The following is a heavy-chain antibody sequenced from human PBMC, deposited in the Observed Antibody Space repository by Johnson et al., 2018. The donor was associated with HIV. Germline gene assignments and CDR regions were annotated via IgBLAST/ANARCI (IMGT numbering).Heavy chain of an antibody. CDR3: ARVPVVIGGVRKAFDI. J-gene: IGHJ3*02. V-gene: IGHV3-74*02. CDR2: INSYGSST. CDR1: GFTFSSYG. D-gene: IGHD3-16*01. Sequence: MLLVESGGGLVQPGGSLRLSCAASGFTFSSYGMHWVRQAPGKGLVWVSRINSYGSSTTYADSVKDRFTISRDNAKNILYLQMNSLRAEDTAVYYCARVPVVIGGVRKAFDIWGQGTMVTVSS.